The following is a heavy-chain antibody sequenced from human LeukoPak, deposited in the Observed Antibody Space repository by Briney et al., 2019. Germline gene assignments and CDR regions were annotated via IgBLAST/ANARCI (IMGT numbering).Heavy chain of an antibody. V-gene: IGHV3-64*01. D-gene: IGHD6-13*01. J-gene: IGHJ6*03. CDR3: ARDAAAAGSGWAYYYYYMDV. CDR2: ISSNGGST. CDR1: GFTFSSYA. Sequence: PGGSLRLSCAASGFTFSSYAMHWVRQAPGKGLEYVSAISSNGGSTYYANSVKGRFTISRDNSKNTLYLPMGSLRAEDMAVYYCARDAAAAGSGWAYYYYYMDVWGKGTTVTVSS.